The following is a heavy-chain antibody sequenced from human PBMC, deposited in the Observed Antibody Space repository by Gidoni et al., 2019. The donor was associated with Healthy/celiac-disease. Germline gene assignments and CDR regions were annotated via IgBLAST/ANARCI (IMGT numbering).Heavy chain of an antibody. Sequence: QLQLQESGPGLVKPSETLSLTCTVSGGPISSSSYYWGWIRQPPGKGLEWIGSIYYSGSTYYNPSLKSRVTISVDTSKNQFSLKLSSVTAADTAVYYCARHDDRQYSSGWYVSRYYYYYYGMDVWGQGTTVTVSS. CDR2: IYYSGST. D-gene: IGHD6-19*01. V-gene: IGHV4-39*01. J-gene: IGHJ6*02. CDR1: GGPISSSSYY. CDR3: ARHDDRQYSSGWYVSRYYYYYYGMDV.